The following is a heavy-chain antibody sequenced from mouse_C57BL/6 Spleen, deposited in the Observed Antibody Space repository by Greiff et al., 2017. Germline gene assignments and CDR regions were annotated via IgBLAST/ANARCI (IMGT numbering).Heavy chain of an antibody. J-gene: IGHJ1*03. D-gene: IGHD1-1*01. V-gene: IGHV5-17*01. CDR3: ARRSITTVVANWYCDV. CDR1: GFTFSDYG. Sequence: EVKLVESGGGLVKPGGSLKLSCAASGFTFSDYGMHWVRQAPEKGLEWVAYISSGSSTIYYAATVKGRFTISRDNAKNTLFLQMTRLRSEDTAMYYCARRSITTVVANWYCDVWGTGTTVTGSS. CDR2: ISSGSSTI.